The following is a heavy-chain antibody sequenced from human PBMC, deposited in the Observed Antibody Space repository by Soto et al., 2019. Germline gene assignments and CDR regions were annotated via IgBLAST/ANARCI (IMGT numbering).Heavy chain of an antibody. CDR2: ISYYGSNK. CDR1: GFTFSSYA. V-gene: IGHV3-30-3*01. D-gene: IGHD3-10*01. J-gene: IGHJ4*02. Sequence: GGSLRLSCAASGFTFSSYAMHWVRQAPGKGLEWVAVISYYGSNKYYADSVKGRFTISRDNSKNTLYLQMNSLRAEDTAVYYCARDMYYYGSGATFDYWGQGTLVTVSS. CDR3: ARDMYYYGSGATFDY.